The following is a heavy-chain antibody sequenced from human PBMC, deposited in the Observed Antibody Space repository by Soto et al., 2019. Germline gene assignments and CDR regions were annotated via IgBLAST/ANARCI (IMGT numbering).Heavy chain of an antibody. CDR3: ARDGIAAALDY. J-gene: IGHJ4*02. CDR2: IYYSGST. D-gene: IGHD6-13*01. Sequence: PSETLSLTCTVSGGSISGSTYYWAWFRQPPGKGPEWIGSIYYSGSTNYNPALKSRVTISVDTSKNQFSLKLSSVTAADTAVYYCARDGIAAALDYWGQGTLVTVS. CDR1: GGSISGSTYY. V-gene: IGHV4-39*07.